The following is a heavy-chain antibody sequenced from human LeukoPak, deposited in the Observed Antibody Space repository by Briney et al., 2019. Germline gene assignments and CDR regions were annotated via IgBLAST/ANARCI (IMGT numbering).Heavy chain of an antibody. J-gene: IGHJ4*02. CDR2: IYHSGST. D-gene: IGHD3-10*01. CDR3: ARGRIESGELLVYYFDY. Sequence: SETLSLTCTVSGYSISSGYYWGWIRQPPGKGLEWIGSIYHSGSTYYNPSLKSRVTISVDTSKNQFSLKLSSVTAADSAVYYCARGRIESGELLVYYFDYWGQGTLVTVSS. V-gene: IGHV4-38-2*02. CDR1: GYSISSGYY.